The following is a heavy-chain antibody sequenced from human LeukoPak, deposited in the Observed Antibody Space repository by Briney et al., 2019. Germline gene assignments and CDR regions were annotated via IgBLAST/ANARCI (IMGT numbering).Heavy chain of an antibody. D-gene: IGHD3-9*01. CDR3: ARDQQEYYDILTGYMRGYYFDY. V-gene: IGHV1-2*02. Sequence: GASVKVSCKASGYTFTSYGISWVRQAPGQGLEWMGWINPNSGGTNYAQKFQGRVTMTRDTSISTAYMELSRLRSDDTAVYYCARDQQEYYDILTGYMRGYYFDYWGQGTLVTVSS. CDR1: GYTFTSYG. CDR2: INPNSGGT. J-gene: IGHJ4*02.